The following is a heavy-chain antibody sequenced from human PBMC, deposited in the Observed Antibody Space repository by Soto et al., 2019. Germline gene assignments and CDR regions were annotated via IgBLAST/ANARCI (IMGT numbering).Heavy chain of an antibody. CDR3: ARMVWIRARTALWYFDY. J-gene: IGHJ4*02. Sequence: SGPTLVNPTQTLTLTCTFSGFSLSTSGMCVSWIRQPPGKALEWLALIDWDDDKYYSTSLKTRLTISKDTSKNQVVLTMTNIKYVKTSTYYCARMVWIRARTALWYFDYWGQGTLVPVSS. V-gene: IGHV2-70*01. D-gene: IGHD5-18*01. CDR1: GFSLSTSGMC. CDR2: IDWDDDK.